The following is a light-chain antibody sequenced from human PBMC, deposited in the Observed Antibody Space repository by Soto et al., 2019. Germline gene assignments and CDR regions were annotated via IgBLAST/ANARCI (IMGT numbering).Light chain of an antibody. V-gene: IGKV4-1*01. CDR1: QSVLYSSNNKNY. CDR3: QQYYTTPWT. CDR2: WAS. J-gene: IGKJ1*01. Sequence: DIVMTQSPDSLAVSLGERATINCKSRQSVLYSSNNKNYLAWYQQKPGQPPKALIYWASTRESGVPDRFSGSGSGTDFTLTISSLEAEDVAVYYCQQYYTTPWTFGQGTKVEIK.